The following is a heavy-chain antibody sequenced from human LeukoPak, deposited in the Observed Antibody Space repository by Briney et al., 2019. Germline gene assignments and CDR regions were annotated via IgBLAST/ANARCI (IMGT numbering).Heavy chain of an antibody. CDR1: GFTFSTYA. D-gene: IGHD5-12*01. J-gene: IGHJ4*02. CDR2: ISGSGDST. V-gene: IGHV3-23*01. CDR3: AKHPPRDGYDDADFEY. Sequence: PGGSLRLSCAASGFTFSTYAMSWVRQAPGKGLEWVSAISGSGDSTYDVDSVKGRFTISRDNSKSTLDLQMNSLRADDTAVYYCAKHPPRDGYDDADFEYWGQGTLVTVSS.